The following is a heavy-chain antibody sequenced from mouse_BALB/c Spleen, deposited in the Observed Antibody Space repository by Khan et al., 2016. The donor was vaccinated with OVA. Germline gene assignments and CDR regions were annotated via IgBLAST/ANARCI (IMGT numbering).Heavy chain of an antibody. Sequence: VQLQESGPGLVKPSQSLSLTCTVTGYSITSGYGWNWIRQFPGNKLEWMGHISYSGSTNYNPSLKSRISITRDTSKNQFFLQLNSVPTEDTATYYCARTARIKYWGQGTTLTVSS. CDR1: GYSITSGYG. D-gene: IGHD1-2*01. V-gene: IGHV3-2*02. J-gene: IGHJ2*01. CDR2: ISYSGST. CDR3: ARTARIKY.